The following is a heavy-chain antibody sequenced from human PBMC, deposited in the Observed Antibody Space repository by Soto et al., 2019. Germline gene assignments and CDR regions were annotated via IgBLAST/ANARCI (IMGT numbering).Heavy chain of an antibody. CDR1: GYTFTSYG. Sequence: QVQLVQSGAEVKKPGASVKVSCKASGYTFTSYGIRWVRQAPGQGLEWMGWITVDNGNTNYAQKLQGRVTMTTATTASTAYLDLRSLRSDARAVYFCARDTSRVEYEYWGPGTLVTFSS. J-gene: IGHJ4*02. D-gene: IGHD3-3*01. CDR2: ITVDNGNT. CDR3: ARDTSRVEYEY. V-gene: IGHV1-18*01.